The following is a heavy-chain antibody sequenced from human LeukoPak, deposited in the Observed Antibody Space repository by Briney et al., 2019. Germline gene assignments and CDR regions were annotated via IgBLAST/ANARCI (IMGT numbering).Heavy chain of an antibody. CDR3: AKYRGTAAAGYYYYYYMDV. CDR2: ISGSGGST. CDR1: GFTFSNYA. V-gene: IGHV3-23*01. J-gene: IGHJ6*03. Sequence: PGGSLRLSCAASGFTFSNYALSWVRQAPGKGLEWVSAISGSGGSTYYADSVKGRFTISRDNSKNTLYLQMNSLRAEDTAVYYCAKYRGTAAAGYYYYYYMDVWGKGTTVTISS. D-gene: IGHD6-13*01.